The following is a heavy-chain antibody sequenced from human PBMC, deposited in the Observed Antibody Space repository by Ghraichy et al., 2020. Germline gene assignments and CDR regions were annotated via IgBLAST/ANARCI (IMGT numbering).Heavy chain of an antibody. CDR2: IYYSGST. Sequence: SETLSLTCTVSGGSISSGDYYWSWIRQPPGKGLEWIGYIYYSGSTYYNPSLKSRVTISVDTSKNQFSLKLSSVTAADTAVYYFARVGGSLELSYYYYYMDVWGKGTTVTVSS. CDR3: ARVGGSLELSYYYYYMDV. J-gene: IGHJ6*03. D-gene: IGHD3-16*01. V-gene: IGHV4-30-4*01. CDR1: GGSISSGDYY.